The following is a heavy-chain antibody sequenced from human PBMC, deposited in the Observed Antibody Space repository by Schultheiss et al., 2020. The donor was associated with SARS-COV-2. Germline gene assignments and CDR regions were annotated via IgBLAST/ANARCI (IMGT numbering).Heavy chain of an antibody. CDR2: IHYSGIT. Sequence: SETLSLTCTVPGGSISSYYWSWLRQPPGKGLAWIGSIHYSGITYYSPSLTSRAAIAVDTSRNQFSLKLSSVTVADTAVYYCTGLGRQTSASYPSYWGQGTLVTVSS. CDR1: GGSISSYY. D-gene: IGHD2-2*01. CDR3: TGLGRQTSASYPSY. V-gene: IGHV4-59*04. J-gene: IGHJ4*02.